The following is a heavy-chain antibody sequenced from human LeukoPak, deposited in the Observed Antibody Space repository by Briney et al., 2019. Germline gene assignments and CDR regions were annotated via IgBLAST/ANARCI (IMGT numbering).Heavy chain of an antibody. D-gene: IGHD2-2*01. CDR2: IYYSGST. CDR3: AREYCSSTSCHLFDY. Sequence: PSQTLSLTCTVSGGSISSGGYYWRWIRQHPGKGLEWIGYIYYSGSTYYNPSLKSRVTISVDTSKNQFSLKLSSVTAADTAVYYCAREYCSSTSCHLFDYWGQGTLVTVSS. V-gene: IGHV4-31*03. CDR1: GGSISSGGYY. J-gene: IGHJ4*02.